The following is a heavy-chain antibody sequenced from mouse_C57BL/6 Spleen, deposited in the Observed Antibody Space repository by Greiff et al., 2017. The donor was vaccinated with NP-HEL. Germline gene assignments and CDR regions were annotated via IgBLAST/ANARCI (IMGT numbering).Heavy chain of an antibody. J-gene: IGHJ2*01. CDR2: IYPGNSDT. CDR3: TRSSTTVEYFDY. V-gene: IGHV1-5*01. D-gene: IGHD1-1*01. Sequence: VQLQQSGTVLARPGASVKMSCKTSGYTFTSYWMHWVKQRPGQGLEWIGAIYPGNSDTSYNQKFKGKAKLTAVTSASTAYMELSSLTNEDSAVYYCTRSSTTVEYFDYWGQGTTLTVSS. CDR1: GYTFTSYW.